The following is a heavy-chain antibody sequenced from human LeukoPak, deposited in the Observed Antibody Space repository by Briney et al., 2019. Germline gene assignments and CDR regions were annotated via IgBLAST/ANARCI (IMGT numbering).Heavy chain of an antibody. V-gene: IGHV4-4*07. D-gene: IGHD3-22*01. CDR3: ARGHSSGYLNFDY. CDR1: GYSISSGYY. Sequence: PSETLSLTCTVSGYSISSGYYWGWIRQPAGKGLEWIGRIYTSGSTNYNPSLKSRVTMSVDTSKNQFSLKLSSVTAADTAVYYCARGHSSGYLNFDYWGQGTLVTVSS. CDR2: IYTSGST. J-gene: IGHJ4*02.